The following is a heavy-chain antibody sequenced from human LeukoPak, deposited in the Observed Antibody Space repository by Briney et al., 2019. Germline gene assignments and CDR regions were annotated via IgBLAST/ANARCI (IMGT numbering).Heavy chain of an antibody. CDR2: LAYDGSHK. CDR1: GFTFSSYG. J-gene: IGHJ3*02. V-gene: IGHV3-30*18. D-gene: IGHD3-22*01. Sequence: PGGSLRLSCAASGFTFSSYGMHWVRQAPAKGRDWVAFLAYDGSHKNYADSVKGRFTISRDNPKNTVYLQMSSLRAEDTAVYYCAKGLTDDNFDIWGQGTMVTVSS. CDR3: AKGLTDDNFDI.